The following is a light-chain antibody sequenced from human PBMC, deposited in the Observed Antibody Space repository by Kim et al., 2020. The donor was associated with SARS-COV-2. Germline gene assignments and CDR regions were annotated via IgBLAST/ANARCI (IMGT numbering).Light chain of an antibody. CDR3: QSYDYSLGGLV. Sequence: QSVLTQPPSVSGAPGQRVTISCTGAGHDVHWYQLLPGTAPKLLIFLTTKRPSGVPDRFSGSKSGTSASLAISGLQAEDEADYYCQSYDYSLGGLVFGGGTQLTVL. V-gene: IGLV1-40*01. CDR1: GAGHD. CDR2: LTT. J-gene: IGLJ2*01.